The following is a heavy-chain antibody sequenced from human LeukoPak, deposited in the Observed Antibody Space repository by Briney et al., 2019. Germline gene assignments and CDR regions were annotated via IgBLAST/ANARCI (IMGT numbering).Heavy chain of an antibody. CDR2: ISGSGGST. CDR3: AKVPRPGSLGANWFDP. V-gene: IGHV3-23*01. CDR1: GFTFSSYG. D-gene: IGHD3-16*01. J-gene: IGHJ5*02. Sequence: GGSLRLSCAASGFTFSSYGMSWVRQAPGKGLEWVSAISGSGGSTYYADSVKGRFTIPRDNSKNTLYLQMNSLRAEDTAVYYCAKVPRPGSLGANWFDPWGQGTLVTVSS.